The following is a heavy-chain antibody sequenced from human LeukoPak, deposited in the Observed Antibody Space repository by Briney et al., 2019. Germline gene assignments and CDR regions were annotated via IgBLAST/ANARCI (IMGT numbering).Heavy chain of an antibody. D-gene: IGHD3-22*01. CDR1: GGSFSGYY. CDR2: INHSGST. J-gene: IGHJ4*02. CDR3: ASAYDSSGYYGGDY. Sequence: SETLSLTCAVYGGSFSGYYWSWIRQPPGKGLEWIGEINHSGSTNYNPSLKGRVTISVDTSKNQFSLKLSSVTAADTAVYYCASAYDSSGYYGGDYWGQGTLVTVSS. V-gene: IGHV4-34*01.